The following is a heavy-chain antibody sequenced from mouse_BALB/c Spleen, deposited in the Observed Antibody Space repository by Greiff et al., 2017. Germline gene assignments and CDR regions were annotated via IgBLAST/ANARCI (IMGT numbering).Heavy chain of an antibody. CDR1: GFTFTDYY. CDR2: IRNKANGYTT. V-gene: IGHV7-3*02. CDR3: ARDDYDGYAMDY. D-gene: IGHD2-4*01. Sequence: EVKLVESGGGLVQPGGSLRLSCATSGFTFTDYYMSWVRQPPGKALEWLGFIRNKANGYTTEYSASVKGRFTISRDKSHSILYLQMNTLRAEDSATYYCARDDYDGYAMDYWGQGTSVTVSS. J-gene: IGHJ4*01.